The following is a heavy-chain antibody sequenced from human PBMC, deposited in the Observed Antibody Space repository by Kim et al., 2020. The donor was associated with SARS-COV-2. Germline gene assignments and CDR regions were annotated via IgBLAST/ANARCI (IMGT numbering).Heavy chain of an antibody. D-gene: IGHD5-12*01. Sequence: SYADSVKGRFTISRDNAKNTLYLQMNSLRAEDTAVYYCARGHGDSGRFDPWGQGTLVTVSS. J-gene: IGHJ5*02. V-gene: IGHV3-74*01. CDR3: ARGHGDSGRFDP.